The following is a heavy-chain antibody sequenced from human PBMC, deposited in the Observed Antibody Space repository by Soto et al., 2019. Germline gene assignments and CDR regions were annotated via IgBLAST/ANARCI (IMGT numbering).Heavy chain of an antibody. J-gene: IGHJ4*02. V-gene: IGHV4-39*01. CDR2: IYYSGSA. CDR3: VSGYPWFGFDY. Sequence: QLQLQESGPGLVKPSETLSLICTVSGGSISSSDYYWGWIRQPPGKGLEWIGNIYYSGSASYNPSLKSRVTISVDTSKNQFPLKLSSLTAADTAVYICVSGYPWFGFDYWGQGTLVTVSS. D-gene: IGHD3-10*01. CDR1: GGSISSSDYY.